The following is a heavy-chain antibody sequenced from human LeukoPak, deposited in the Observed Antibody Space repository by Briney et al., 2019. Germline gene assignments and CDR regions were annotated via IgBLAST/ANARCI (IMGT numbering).Heavy chain of an antibody. Sequence: PGGSLRLSCAASGFTFSSYAMSWIRQPPGKGLEWIGEINHSGSTNYNPSLKSRVTISVDTSKNQFSLKLSSVTAADTAVYYCASAAQQQLVPSYYFDYWGQGTLVTVSS. CDR2: INHSGST. CDR3: ASAAQQQLVPSYYFDY. V-gene: IGHV4-34*01. CDR1: GFTFSSYA. J-gene: IGHJ4*02. D-gene: IGHD6-13*01.